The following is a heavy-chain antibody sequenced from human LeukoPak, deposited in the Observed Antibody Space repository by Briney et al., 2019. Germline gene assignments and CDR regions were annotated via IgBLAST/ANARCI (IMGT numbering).Heavy chain of an antibody. V-gene: IGHV4-34*01. D-gene: IGHD6-13*01. CDR3: ASRAGAAAATGTFDY. CDR1: GGSFSGYY. CDR2: INHSGST. Sequence: SETLSLTCAVYGGSFSGYYWSWIRQPPGKGLEWIGEINHSGSTNYNPSLKSRVTISVDTSKNQFSLKLSSVTAADTAVYYCASRAGAAAATGTFDYWGQGTLVTVSS. J-gene: IGHJ4*02.